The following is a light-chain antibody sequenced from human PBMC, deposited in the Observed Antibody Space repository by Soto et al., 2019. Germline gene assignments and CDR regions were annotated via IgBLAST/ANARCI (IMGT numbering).Light chain of an antibody. CDR3: QSADSSGTYV. J-gene: IGLJ1*01. Sequence: SYELTQPPSGSVSPGQTARITCSGEALPKQYAYCYRQKPGQAPGLGKYKDSERPSGIPERFSGSSSGTTVTLTISGVQAEDEADYYCQSADSSGTYVFGTGTKLTVL. V-gene: IGLV3-25*03. CDR1: ALPKQY. CDR2: KDS.